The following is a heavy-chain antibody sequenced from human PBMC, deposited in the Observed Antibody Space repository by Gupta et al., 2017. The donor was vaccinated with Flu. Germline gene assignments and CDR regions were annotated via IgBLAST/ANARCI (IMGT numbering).Heavy chain of an antibody. Sequence: VRQAPGQGLEWMGRITPNSGDTNYAQKFQGRVTMTRDTSISTVYMELNRLRSDDTAVYYCARVQGCDSPTCYTGGADYWGQGTLVTVSS. CDR2: ITPNSGDT. J-gene: IGHJ4*02. V-gene: IGHV1-2*06. D-gene: IGHD3-16*01. CDR3: ARVQGCDSPTCYTGGADY.